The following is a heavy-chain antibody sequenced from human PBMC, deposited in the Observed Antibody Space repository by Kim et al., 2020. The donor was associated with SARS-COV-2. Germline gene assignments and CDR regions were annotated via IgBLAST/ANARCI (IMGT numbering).Heavy chain of an antibody. CDR3: ARHQNYYYYYYMDV. J-gene: IGHJ6*03. V-gene: IGHV1-69*01. Sequence: AQKFQGRVTITADESTSTAYMELSSLRSEDTAVYYCARHQNYYYYYYMDVWGKGTTVTVSS.